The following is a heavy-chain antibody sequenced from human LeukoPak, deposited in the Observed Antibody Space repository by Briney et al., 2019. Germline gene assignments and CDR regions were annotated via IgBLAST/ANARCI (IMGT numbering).Heavy chain of an antibody. V-gene: IGHV3-21*01. J-gene: IGHJ3*01. CDR3: ARDSTYYYDF. Sequence: GGSLRLSCAVSGFTFSSYSMHCVRQAPGKGLEWVSSISSSSSYIYYADSVKGRFTISRDNAKNSLYLQMNSLRAEDTAVYYCARDSTYYYDFWGQGTMVTVSS. CDR1: GFTFSSYS. CDR2: ISSSSSYI. D-gene: IGHD3-10*01.